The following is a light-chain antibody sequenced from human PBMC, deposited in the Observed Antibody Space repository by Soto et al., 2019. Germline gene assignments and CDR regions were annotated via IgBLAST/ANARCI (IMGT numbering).Light chain of an antibody. CDR2: GAS. V-gene: IGKV3-20*01. CDR1: QSVSSTY. Sequence: EIVLTQSPGTLSSSPGERATLSCRASQSVSSTYLAWYQQKPGQAPRLLIYGASSRATGIPDRFSGSGSGTDFTLTSSRLEPEDFAVYYCQRYDISPFPFGQGTKLEIK. CDR3: QRYDISPFP. J-gene: IGKJ2*01.